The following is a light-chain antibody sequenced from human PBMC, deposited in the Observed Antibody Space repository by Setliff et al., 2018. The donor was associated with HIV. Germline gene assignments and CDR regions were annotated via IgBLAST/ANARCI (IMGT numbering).Light chain of an antibody. V-gene: IGLV1-44*01. Sequence: QSVLTRPPSTSGTPGHRVIISCSGSHSNIGSNTVNWFQQLPGTAPKLLIYNNDERPSGVPDRFSGSKSGTSASLAISGLQSEDEAEYYCASWDVGLNAFYVFGTGTKVTVL. CDR3: ASWDVGLNAFYV. CDR2: NND. J-gene: IGLJ1*01. CDR1: HSNIGSNT.